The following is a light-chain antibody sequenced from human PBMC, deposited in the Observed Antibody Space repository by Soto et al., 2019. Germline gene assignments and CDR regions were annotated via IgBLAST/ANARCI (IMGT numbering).Light chain of an antibody. CDR2: NVR. CDR1: SSDGGGYDY. CDR3: SSYSNSGTLL. Sequence: QSPLTQPASVSGSPVQSITISCTGTSSDGGGYDYVSWYQQYAGKAPKFTIYNVRNRPSGVSNCFSGSKSGNTASLTISGLQPEDEADYFCSSYSNSGTLLFGGGTKLTVL. J-gene: IGLJ2*01. V-gene: IGLV2-14*01.